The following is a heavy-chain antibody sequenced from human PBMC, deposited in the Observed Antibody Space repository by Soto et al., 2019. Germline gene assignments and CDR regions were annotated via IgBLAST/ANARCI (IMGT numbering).Heavy chain of an antibody. CDR2: IKQDGSEK. D-gene: IGHD3-10*01. CDR1: GFTFSSYW. J-gene: IGHJ6*02. V-gene: IGHV3-7*01. CDR3: ARGGGQISGLYYYYGMDV. Sequence: QAGGSLRLSCAASGFTFSSYWMSWVRQAPGKGLEWVANIKQDGSEKYYVDSVKGRFTISRDNAKNSLYLQMNSLRAEDTAVYYCARGGGQISGLYYYYGMDVWGQGTTVTVSS.